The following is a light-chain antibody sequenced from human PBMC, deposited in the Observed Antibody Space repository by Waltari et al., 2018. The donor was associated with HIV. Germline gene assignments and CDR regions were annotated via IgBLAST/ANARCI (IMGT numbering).Light chain of an antibody. J-gene: IGKJ5*01. V-gene: IGKV2-30*01. CDR1: QSLLYSDGNTY. CDR2: RVS. Sequence: VVVTQSPLSLPVSLGQPASISCNPSQSLLYSDGNTYLNWFHQRPGKSPSRLIYRVSNRDSGVPDRFSGSGSGTDFTLKISRVEAEDVGVYYCMQGTHWPITFGQGTRLEIK. CDR3: MQGTHWPIT.